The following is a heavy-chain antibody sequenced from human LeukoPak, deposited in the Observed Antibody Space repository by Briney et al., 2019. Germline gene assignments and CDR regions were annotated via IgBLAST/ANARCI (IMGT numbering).Heavy chain of an antibody. CDR1: GGSISSYY. D-gene: IGHD3-3*01. V-gene: IGHV4-59*08. J-gene: IGHJ5*02. CDR2: IYYSGST. Sequence: PSETLSLTCTVSGGSISSYYWSWIRQPPGKGLEWIGYIYYSGSTNYNPSLKSRVTISVDTSKNQFSLKLSSVTAADTAVYYCARGLTYYDFWSGKYWFDPWGQGTLVTVSS. CDR3: ARGLTYYDFWSGKYWFDP.